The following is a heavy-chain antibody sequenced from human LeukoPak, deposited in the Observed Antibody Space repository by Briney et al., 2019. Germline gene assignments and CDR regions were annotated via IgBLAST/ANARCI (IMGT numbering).Heavy chain of an antibody. CDR3: ARVVPDHIEMATESY. D-gene: IGHD5-24*01. CDR2: ITSGSDAK. Sequence: GGSLRLSCAASGFTFSTYTMNWVRQAPGKGLEWVSCITSGSDAKYYADSVKGRFTISRDNAKNSLYLQMDSLRAEDTAVYYCARVVPDHIEMATESYWGQGTLATVSS. J-gene: IGHJ4*02. V-gene: IGHV3-48*01. CDR1: GFTFSTYT.